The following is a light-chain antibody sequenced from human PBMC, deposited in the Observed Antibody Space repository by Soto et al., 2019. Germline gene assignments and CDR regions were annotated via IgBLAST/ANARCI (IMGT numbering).Light chain of an antibody. Sequence: DIQLTQSPSFLSASVGDRVTITCRASQGISSYLAWYQQKPGKAPKLLIYAAATLQSGGPSRFSGSGSGTEFTLTISSLQPEDFATYYCQQLNSAPVTFGPGTKVDVK. CDR2: AAA. CDR3: QQLNSAPVT. CDR1: QGISSY. J-gene: IGKJ3*01. V-gene: IGKV1-9*01.